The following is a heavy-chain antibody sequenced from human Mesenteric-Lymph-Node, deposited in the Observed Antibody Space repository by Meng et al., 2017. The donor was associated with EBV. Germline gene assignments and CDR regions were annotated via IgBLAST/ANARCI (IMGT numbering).Heavy chain of an antibody. CDR3: ARGWGHADYFAEYFHN. D-gene: IGHD4-17*01. Sequence: VQLQESVPGLGKPSGPLSLTCVLSGGSISTSDGWSWFRPPPGQGMEWIGQIYHTGSPNYNPSLRSRVTISVDNSKNQFSLRLNSVTAADTAVYYCARGWGHADYFAEYFHNWGQGTLVTVSS. J-gene: IGHJ1*01. CDR2: IYHTGSP. CDR1: GGSISTSDG. V-gene: IGHV4-4*02.